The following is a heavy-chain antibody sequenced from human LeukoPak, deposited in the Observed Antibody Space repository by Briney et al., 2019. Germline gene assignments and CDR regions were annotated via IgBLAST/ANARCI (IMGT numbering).Heavy chain of an antibody. CDR1: GYSISSGYY. J-gene: IGHJ4*02. D-gene: IGHD3-22*01. CDR2: IHQSGST. Sequence: SETLSLTCTVSGYSISSGYYWGWIRQPPGKGLEWIGNIHQSGSTYYNPSVKSRVSISMDTSKNQFSLQLNSVTPEDTAVYYCAREQSSGYYYGIDYWGQGTLVTVSS. V-gene: IGHV4-38-2*02. CDR3: AREQSSGYYYGIDY.